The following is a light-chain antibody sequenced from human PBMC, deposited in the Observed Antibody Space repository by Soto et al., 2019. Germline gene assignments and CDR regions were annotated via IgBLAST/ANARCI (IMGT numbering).Light chain of an antibody. Sequence: DIVMTQSPDSLAVSLGERATINCKSSQSVLYSSINKNYLAWYQQKPGQPPRLLIYWASTRESGVPDRFSGCGSGTDFTLTISSLQAEDVAVYYCQQYYSTPFTFGPGTKVDIK. CDR1: QSVLYSSINKNY. CDR3: QQYYSTPFT. V-gene: IGKV4-1*01. J-gene: IGKJ3*01. CDR2: WAS.